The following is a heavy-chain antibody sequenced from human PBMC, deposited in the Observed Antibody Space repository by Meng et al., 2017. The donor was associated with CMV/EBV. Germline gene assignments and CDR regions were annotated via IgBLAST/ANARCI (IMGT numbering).Heavy chain of an antibody. J-gene: IGHJ6*02. Sequence: SVKVSCKASGGTFSSYTISRVRQAPGQGLEWMGRIIPILGIANYAQKFQGRVTITADKSTSTAYMELSSLRSEDTAVYYCARASGLWSGYYAVEYYYYGMDVWGQGTTVTVSS. V-gene: IGHV1-69*02. D-gene: IGHD3-3*01. CDR3: ARASGLWSGYYAVEYYYYGMDV. CDR2: IIPILGIA. CDR1: GGTFSSYT.